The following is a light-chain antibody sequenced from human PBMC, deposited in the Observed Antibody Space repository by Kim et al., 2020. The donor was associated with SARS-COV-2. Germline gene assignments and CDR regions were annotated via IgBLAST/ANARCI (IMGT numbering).Light chain of an antibody. Sequence: DIQMTQSPSTLSASVGDRVTITCRARQSISSELAWYQQKPGKAPKVLIYDVSTLESGVPSRFSGSGSGTEFTLTISSLQPEDFATYYCQHYDSYSYTFGQGTKLEI. CDR3: QHYDSYSYT. CDR2: DVS. V-gene: IGKV1-5*01. CDR1: QSISSE. J-gene: IGKJ2*01.